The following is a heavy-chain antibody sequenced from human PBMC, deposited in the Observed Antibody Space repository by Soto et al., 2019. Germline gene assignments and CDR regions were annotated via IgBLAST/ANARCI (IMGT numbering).Heavy chain of an antibody. J-gene: IGHJ5*02. D-gene: IGHD1-7*01. CDR1: GYTFTSYG. CDR2: ISAYNGNT. CDR3: ARDWKDWNYGYWFHP. Sequence: ASVKVSCKASGYTFTSYGISWVRQAPGQGLEWMGWISAYNGNTNYAQKLQGRVTMTTDTSTSTAYMELRSLRSDDTAVYYCARDWKDWNYGYWFHPWGQGTLVTVSS. V-gene: IGHV1-18*01.